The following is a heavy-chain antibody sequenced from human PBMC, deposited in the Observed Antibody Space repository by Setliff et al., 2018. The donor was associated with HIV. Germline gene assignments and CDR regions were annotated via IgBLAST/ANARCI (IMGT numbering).Heavy chain of an antibody. J-gene: IGHJ6*03. CDR1: GGSVNDFY. Sequence: PSETLSLTCTVSGGSVNDFYCNWIRQPPGKGPEWIGYIHSSGGAIYNPSLKSRITISLDTSKEQFSLELSSATAADTAVYYCASLYYYDSSGYTPYMDVWGKGTTVTVSS. CDR2: IHSSGGA. CDR3: ASLYYYDSSGYTPYMDV. D-gene: IGHD3-22*01. V-gene: IGHV4-4*09.